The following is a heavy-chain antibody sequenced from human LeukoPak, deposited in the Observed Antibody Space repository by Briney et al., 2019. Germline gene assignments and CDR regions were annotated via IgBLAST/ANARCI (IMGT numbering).Heavy chain of an antibody. J-gene: IGHJ3*02. D-gene: IGHD7-27*01. CDR3: ARESANWRAFDI. CDR1: GGSISSYY. V-gene: IGHV4-59*01. CDR2: IYYSGST. Sequence: PSETLSLTCTVSGGSISSYYWSWIRQPPGMGLEWIGYIYYSGSTSYSPSLKSRVTISVDTSKNQFSLKLNSVTAADTAVYYCARESANWRAFDIWGQGTMVSVSS.